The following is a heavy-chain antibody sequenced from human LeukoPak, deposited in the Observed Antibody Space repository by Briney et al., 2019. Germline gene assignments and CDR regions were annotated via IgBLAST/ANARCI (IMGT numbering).Heavy chain of an antibody. CDR2: MYHSGST. D-gene: IGHD6-13*01. CDR1: GGSISNDKW. V-gene: IGHV4-4*02. J-gene: IGHJ4*02. Sequence: SGTLSLTCAVSGGSISNDKWWSWVRQSPVKGLEWIGEMYHSGSTNYNPSLKSRVTISVDKSNNQFSLKLISVTAADTAMYYCATGTSWYYYYWGQGTLVTVSS. CDR3: ATGTSWYYYY.